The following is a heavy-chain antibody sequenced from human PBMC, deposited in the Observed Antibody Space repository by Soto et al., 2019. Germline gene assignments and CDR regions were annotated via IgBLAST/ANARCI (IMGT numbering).Heavy chain of an antibody. Sequence: GGSLRLSCAASGFTFSSYGMHWVRQAPGKGLEWVAVIWYDGSNKYYADSVKGRFTISRDNSKNTLYLQMNSLRAEDTAVYYCARDGCTNGVCYTVSPYYYGMDVWGQGTTVTVSS. D-gene: IGHD2-8*01. V-gene: IGHV3-33*01. CDR1: GFTFSSYG. J-gene: IGHJ6*02. CDR3: ARDGCTNGVCYTVSPYYYGMDV. CDR2: IWYDGSNK.